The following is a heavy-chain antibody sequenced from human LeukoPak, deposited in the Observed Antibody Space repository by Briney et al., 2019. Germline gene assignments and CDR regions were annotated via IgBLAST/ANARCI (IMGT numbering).Heavy chain of an antibody. J-gene: IGHJ4*02. CDR1: GDPIIIYY. D-gene: IGHD3-22*01. CDR2: IFYIGST. Sequence: PSETLSLTCTVSGDPIIIYYWSWIRQPPGKGLEWIGYIFYIGSTNYNPSLKSRVTISLDTSKNQFSLDLSSVTAADTAVYYCAREAVGSSGYYPFDYWGQGILVTVSS. V-gene: IGHV4-59*13. CDR3: AREAVGSSGYYPFDY.